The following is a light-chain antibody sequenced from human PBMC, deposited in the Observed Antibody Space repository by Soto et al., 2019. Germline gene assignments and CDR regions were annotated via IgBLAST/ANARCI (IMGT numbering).Light chain of an antibody. CDR1: QSISSW. J-gene: IGKJ1*01. Sequence: DIQMTQSPSTLSASVGDRVTITCRASQSISSWLAWYQQKPGKAPKLLIFDASSVESGVPSRFSGSGSGTEFTLTITGLQPDDFATYYCQQYNGYSWTFGQGTKVDIK. V-gene: IGKV1-5*01. CDR3: QQYNGYSWT. CDR2: DAS.